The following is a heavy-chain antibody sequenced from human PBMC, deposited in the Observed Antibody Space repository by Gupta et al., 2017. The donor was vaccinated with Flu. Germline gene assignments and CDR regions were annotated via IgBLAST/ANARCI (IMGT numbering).Heavy chain of an antibody. CDR1: GFTFSRFG. CDR2: ISFDGTTA. CDR3: AREGCSGGTCYSLDH. Sequence: QVHLVESGGGVVHPGRSLGLSCTASGFTFSRFGIHWVRQAPGKGLEWVGVISFDGTTANYADSVMGRFTLSRDNSRNTVHLQLTTLTTEDTAVYYCAREGCSGGTCYSLDHWGQGTLVIVSS. V-gene: IGHV3-30*04. J-gene: IGHJ4*02. D-gene: IGHD2-15*01.